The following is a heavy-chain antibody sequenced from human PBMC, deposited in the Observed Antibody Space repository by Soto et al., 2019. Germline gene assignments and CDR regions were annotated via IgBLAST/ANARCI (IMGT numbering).Heavy chain of an antibody. D-gene: IGHD3-16*02. CDR3: ARDSSYDYIWGSYRSVY. Sequence: SVKVSCKASGGTFSSYTISWVRQAPGQGLEWMGRIIPILGIANYAQKFQGRVTITADKSTSTAYMELSSLRSEDTAVYYCARDSSYDYIWGSYRSVYWGQGTLVTVSS. CDR2: IIPILGIA. V-gene: IGHV1-69*04. J-gene: IGHJ4*02. CDR1: GGTFSSYT.